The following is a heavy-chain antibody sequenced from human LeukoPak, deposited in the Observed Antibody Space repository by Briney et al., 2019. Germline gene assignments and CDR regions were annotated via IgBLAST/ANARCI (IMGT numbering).Heavy chain of an antibody. J-gene: IGHJ5*02. V-gene: IGHV3-23*01. CDR1: GFTFSSYA. D-gene: IGHD3-10*01. Sequence: GGSLRLSCAASGFTFSSYAMSWVRQAPGKGLEWVSAISGSGGSTYYADSVKGRFTISRDNSKNTLYLQMNSLRAEDTAVYYCARKWFGEFRAAFDPWGQGTLVTVSS. CDR3: ARKWFGEFRAAFDP. CDR2: ISGSGGST.